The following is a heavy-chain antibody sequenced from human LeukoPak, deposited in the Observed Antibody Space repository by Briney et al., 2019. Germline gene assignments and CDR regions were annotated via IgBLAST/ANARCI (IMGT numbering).Heavy chain of an antibody. CDR1: GGSISSYY. J-gene: IGHJ5*02. CDR2: IYTSGST. CDR3: ARAGYCSGGSCYSRGHWFDP. V-gene: IGHV4-4*07. Sequence: SESLSLTCTVSGGSISSYYWSWIRQPAWKGLEWIGRIYTSGSTNYNPSLKSRVTMSVDTSKNQFSLKLSSVTAADTAVYYCARAGYCSGGSCYSRGHWFDPWGQGTLVTVSS. D-gene: IGHD2-15*01.